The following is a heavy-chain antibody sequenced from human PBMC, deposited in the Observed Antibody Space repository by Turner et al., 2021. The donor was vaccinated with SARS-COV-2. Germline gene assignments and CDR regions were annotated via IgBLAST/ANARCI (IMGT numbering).Heavy chain of an antibody. V-gene: IGHV4-34*01. CDR1: GGSFSGYF. CDR3: ARGQGWLQPPFGY. D-gene: IGHD3-3*01. CDR2: INHSGST. J-gene: IGHJ4*02. Sequence: QVQLQQWGAGLLKSSETLSLTCAVYGGSFSGYFWTWIRQPPGKGLEWIGEINHSGSTNYNPSLKSRVTISVDTSKNQFSLKLSSVTAADTAVYYCARGQGWLQPPFGYWGQGTLVTVSS.